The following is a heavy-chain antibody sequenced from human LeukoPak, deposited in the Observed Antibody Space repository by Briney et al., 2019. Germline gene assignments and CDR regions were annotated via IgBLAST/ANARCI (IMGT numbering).Heavy chain of an antibody. D-gene: IGHD3-10*01. V-gene: IGHV1-18*01. CDR2: IGAYNGNT. Sequence: ASVKVSCKASGYTFTSYGISWVRQAPGQGLEWMGWIGAYNGNTNYAQKLQGRVTMTTDTSTSTAYMELRSLRSDDTAVYYCARVLGGYMVRGFNYYYYMDVWGKGTTVTVSS. J-gene: IGHJ6*03. CDR3: ARVLGGYMVRGFNYYYYMDV. CDR1: GYTFTSYG.